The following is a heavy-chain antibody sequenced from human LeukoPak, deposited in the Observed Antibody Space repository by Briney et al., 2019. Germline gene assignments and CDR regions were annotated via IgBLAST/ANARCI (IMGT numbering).Heavy chain of an antibody. V-gene: IGHV4-4*02. CDR1: GGSISSSNW. D-gene: IGHD3-9*01. CDR2: IYHSGST. J-gene: IGHJ6*03. CDR3: ARQTSYYDILTGYPPGYYYYMDV. Sequence: PSETLSLTCAVSGGSISSSNWWSWVRQPPGKGLEWIGEIYHSGSTDYNPSLKSRVTISVDKSKNQFSLKLSSVTAADTAVYYCARQTSYYDILTGYPPGYYYYMDVWGKGTTVTISS.